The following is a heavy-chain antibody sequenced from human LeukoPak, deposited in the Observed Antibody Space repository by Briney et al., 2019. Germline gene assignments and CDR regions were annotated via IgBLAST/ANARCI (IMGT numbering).Heavy chain of an antibody. CDR3: GRGGSSCYNYNAFDI. V-gene: IGHV3-48*04. J-gene: IGHJ3*02. D-gene: IGHD3-22*01. Sequence: GGSLRLSCAASGVTLSSSALTWVRQAPGKGLEWVSYISISRSTIYYADSVNGRFTIVRDNVKNSLYVQMNSLRVEDTAVYYCGRGGSSCYNYNAFDIWGQGTRVTVSS. CDR1: GVTLSSSA. CDR2: ISISRSTI.